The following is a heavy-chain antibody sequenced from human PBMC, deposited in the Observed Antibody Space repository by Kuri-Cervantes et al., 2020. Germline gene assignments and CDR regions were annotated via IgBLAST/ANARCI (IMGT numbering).Heavy chain of an antibody. CDR3: ARAGPLYYYYGMDV. CDR1: GGSISSGGYY. CDR2: IYYSGST. J-gene: IGHJ6*02. Sequence: LRLSCTVSGGSISSGGYYWSWIRQHPGKGLEWIGYIYYSGSTYYNPSLKSRVTISVDTSKNQFSLELSSVTAADTAVYYCARAGPLYYYYGMDVWGQGTTVTVSS. V-gene: IGHV4-31*03.